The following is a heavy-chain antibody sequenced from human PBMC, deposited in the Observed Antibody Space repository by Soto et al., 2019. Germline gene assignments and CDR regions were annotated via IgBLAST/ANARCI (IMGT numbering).Heavy chain of an antibody. D-gene: IGHD2-15*01. CDR3: ASVHGRYCSGGSGYATPLPFDY. V-gene: IGHV1-24*01. Sequence: ASVKVSCKVSGYTLTELSMHWVRQAPGQGLEWMGGFDPEDGETIYAQKFQGRVTMTEDTSTDTAYMELSSLRSEDTAVYYCASVHGRYCSGGSGYATPLPFDYWGQGTLVTGSS. CDR1: GYTLTELS. CDR2: FDPEDGET. J-gene: IGHJ4*02.